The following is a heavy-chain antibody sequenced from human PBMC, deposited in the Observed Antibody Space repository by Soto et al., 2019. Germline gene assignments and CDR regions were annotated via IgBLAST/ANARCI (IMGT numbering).Heavy chain of an antibody. D-gene: IGHD2-21*02. CDR1: GFTFSRHA. V-gene: IGHV3-23*01. J-gene: IGHJ4*02. CDR3: AKVMGAYVTQDYFDY. Sequence: EVQLLESGGALVQPGGSLRLSCAASGFTFSRHAMSWVRQAPGKGLEWVSAITGSGGSTYYPDSVKGRFTISRDKSKNTLYLEMNSLIDEDTAVYYCAKVMGAYVTQDYFDYWGQGTLVTVSS. CDR2: ITGSGGST.